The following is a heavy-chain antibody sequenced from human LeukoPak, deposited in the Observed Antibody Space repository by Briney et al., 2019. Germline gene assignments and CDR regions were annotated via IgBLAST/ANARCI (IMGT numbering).Heavy chain of an antibody. D-gene: IGHD6-13*01. Sequence: PSETLSLTCTVPGGSISSYYWSWIRQPPGKGLEWIGYIYYSGSTNYNPSLKSRVTISVDTSKNQFSLKLSSVTAADTAVYYCASLYSSSWYLGDWGQGTLVTVSS. CDR2: IYYSGST. V-gene: IGHV4-59*01. J-gene: IGHJ4*02. CDR1: GGSISSYY. CDR3: ASLYSSSWYLGD.